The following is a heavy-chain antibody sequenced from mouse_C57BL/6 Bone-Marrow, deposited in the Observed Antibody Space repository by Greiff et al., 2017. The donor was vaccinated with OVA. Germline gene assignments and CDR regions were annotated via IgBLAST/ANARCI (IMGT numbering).Heavy chain of an antibody. J-gene: IGHJ4*01. V-gene: IGHV1-69*01. CDR2: IDPSDSYT. CDR3: ARRYYGSSYYAMDY. CDR1: GYTFTSYW. D-gene: IGHD1-1*01. Sequence: QVQLQQPGAELVMPGASVKLSCKASGYTFTSYWMHWVKQRPGQGLEWIGEIDPSDSYTNYNQKFKGQSTLTVDKSSSTAYMQLSSLTSEDSAFYYCARRYYGSSYYAMDYWGQGTSVTVSS.